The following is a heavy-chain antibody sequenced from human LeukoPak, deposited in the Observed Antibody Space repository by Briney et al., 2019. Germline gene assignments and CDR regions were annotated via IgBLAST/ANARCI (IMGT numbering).Heavy chain of an antibody. CDR3: AKDLMDTSAWYGAFDI. CDR2: INAGTGYT. J-gene: IGHJ3*02. Sequence: ASVTVSCKASGYTFTNYVMHWVRQAPGQRLEWMGWINAGTGYTKYSQNSQGRVTFSRDESASTAYMELSSLRSEDTAVYYCAKDLMDTSAWYGAFDIWGQGTMVTVSS. CDR1: GYTFTNYV. D-gene: IGHD6-19*01. V-gene: IGHV1-3*01.